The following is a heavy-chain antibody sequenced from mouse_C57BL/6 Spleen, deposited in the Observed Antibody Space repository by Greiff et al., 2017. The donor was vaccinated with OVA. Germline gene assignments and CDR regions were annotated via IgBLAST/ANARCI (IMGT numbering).Heavy chain of an antibody. CDR1: GFSLTSYG. D-gene: IGHD1-1*01. CDR2: IWSGGST. Sequence: QVQLQQSGPGLVQPSQSLSITCTVSGFSLTSYGVHWVRQSPGKGLEWLGVIWSGGSTDYNAAFISRLSISKDNSKSQVFCKMNSLQADDTAIYYCATRYGSRYWYFDVWGTGTTVTVSS. V-gene: IGHV2-2*01. J-gene: IGHJ1*03. CDR3: ATRYGSRYWYFDV.